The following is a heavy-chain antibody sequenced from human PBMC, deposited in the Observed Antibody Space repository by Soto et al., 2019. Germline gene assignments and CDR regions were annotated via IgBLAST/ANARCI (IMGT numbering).Heavy chain of an antibody. CDR2: ISSSSSYI. V-gene: IGHV3-21*01. CDR3: ARDYPFIAVGFWYFDL. Sequence: EVQLVESGGGLVKPGGSLRLSCAASGFTFSSYSMNWVRQAPGKGLEWVSSISSSSSYIYYADSVKGRFTISRDNAKNSLYLQMNSLRAEDTAVYYCARDYPFIAVGFWYFDLWGRGTLVTVSS. D-gene: IGHD6-19*01. J-gene: IGHJ2*01. CDR1: GFTFSSYS.